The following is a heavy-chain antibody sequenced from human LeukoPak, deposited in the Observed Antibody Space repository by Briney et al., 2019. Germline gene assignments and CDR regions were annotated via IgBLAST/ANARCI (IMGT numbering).Heavy chain of an antibody. CDR2: IKQDGSEK. D-gene: IGHD3-22*01. V-gene: IGHV3-7*01. CDR3: ARGPAASGYYDSRGRNGYFDY. Sequence: PGGSLRLSCAASGFTLSTYWMNWVRQAPGKGLEWVATIKQDGSEKYYVDSVKGRFTISRDNAKNSLYLQVNSLRAEDTAVYYCARGPAASGYYDSRGRNGYFDYWGQGTLVTVSS. CDR1: GFTLSTYW. J-gene: IGHJ4*02.